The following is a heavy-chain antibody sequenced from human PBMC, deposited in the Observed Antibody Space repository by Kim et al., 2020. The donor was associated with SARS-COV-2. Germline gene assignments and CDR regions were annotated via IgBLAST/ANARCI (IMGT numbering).Heavy chain of an antibody. J-gene: IGHJ4*02. Sequence: ASVKVSCKTSGYTFTTRYLHWVRQAPGHGLEWMGRINPDSGVTDYAQRFQGRDTMTRDKSISTVYMELSSLKSDDTVVYYCARGNTETIDYWGQGTLVTVSS. CDR2: INPDSGVT. CDR3: ARGNTETIDY. V-gene: IGHV1-2*05. CDR1: GYTFTTRY.